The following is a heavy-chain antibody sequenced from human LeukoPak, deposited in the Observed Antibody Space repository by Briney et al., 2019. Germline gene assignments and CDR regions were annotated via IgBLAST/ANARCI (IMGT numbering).Heavy chain of an antibody. J-gene: IGHJ4*02. D-gene: IGHD6-19*01. Sequence: SVKVSCKASGGTFSSYAISWVRQAPGQGLEWMGGIIPIFGTANYAQKFQGRVTITADESTSTAYMELSSLRAEDTATYYCAARPTSTAVAPSDYWGQGTLVTVSS. CDR1: GGTFSSYA. V-gene: IGHV1-69*13. CDR2: IIPIFGTA. CDR3: AARPTSTAVAPSDY.